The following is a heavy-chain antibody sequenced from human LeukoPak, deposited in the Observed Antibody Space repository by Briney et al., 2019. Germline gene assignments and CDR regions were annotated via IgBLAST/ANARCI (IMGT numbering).Heavy chain of an antibody. Sequence: GASVKVSCKASGYTFTSYGISWVRQAPGQGLEWMGWISAYNGNTNYAQKLQGRVTMTTDTSTSTAYMELRSLRSDDTAVYYCARDGGDIVQRVYANQFDYWGKGPLVTVSS. V-gene: IGHV1-18*01. CDR1: GYTFTSYG. D-gene: IGHD2-8*01. J-gene: IGHJ4*02. CDR2: ISAYNGNT. CDR3: ARDGGDIVQRVYANQFDY.